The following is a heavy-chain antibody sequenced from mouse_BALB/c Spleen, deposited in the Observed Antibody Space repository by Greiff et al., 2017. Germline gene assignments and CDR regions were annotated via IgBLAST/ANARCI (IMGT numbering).Heavy chain of an antibody. D-gene: IGHD1-2*01. CDR1: GFNIKDYY. CDR2: IDPENGNT. Sequence: VQLKQSGAELVRPGALVKLSCKASGFNIKDYYMHWVKQRPEQGLEWIGWIDPENGNTIYDPKFQGKASITADTSSNTAYLQLSSLTSEDTAVYYCARFMTGFAYWGKGTLVTVSA. CDR3: ARFMTGFAY. V-gene: IGHV14-1*02. J-gene: IGHJ3*01.